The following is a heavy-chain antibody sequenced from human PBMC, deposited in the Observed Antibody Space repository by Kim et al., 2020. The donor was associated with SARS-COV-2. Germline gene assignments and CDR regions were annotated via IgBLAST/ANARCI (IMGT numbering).Heavy chain of an antibody. CDR3: ARGPGVRGVIITGGMDV. Sequence: GGSLRLSCAASGFTFSSYDMHWVRQATGKGLEWVSAIGTAGDTYYPGSVKGRFTISRENAKNSLYLQMNSLRAGDTAVYYCARGPGVRGVIITGGMDVWGQGTTVTVSS. D-gene: IGHD3-10*01. V-gene: IGHV3-13*04. CDR2: IGTAGDT. J-gene: IGHJ6*02. CDR1: GFTFSSYD.